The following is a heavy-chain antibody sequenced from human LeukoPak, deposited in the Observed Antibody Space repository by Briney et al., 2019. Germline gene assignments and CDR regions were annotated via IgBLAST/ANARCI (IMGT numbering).Heavy chain of an antibody. J-gene: IGHJ3*02. CDR3: ARSRAGDNFDAFEI. D-gene: IGHD5-24*01. Sequence: PSETLSLTRTVPGGSISSYYWSGIRQPPGKGLEWIGYIYYSGSTKYYPSLKSRVTISVATSKNQFSLKLSSVTAADTAVYYCARSRAGDNFDAFEIWGQGTMVTVSS. CDR2: IYYSGST. CDR1: GGSISSYY. V-gene: IGHV4-59*08.